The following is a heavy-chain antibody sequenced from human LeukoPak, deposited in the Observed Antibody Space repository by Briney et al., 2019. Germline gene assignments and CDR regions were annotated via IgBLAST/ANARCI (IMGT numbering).Heavy chain of an antibody. J-gene: IGHJ4*02. CDR1: GYTLTSYD. V-gene: IGHV1-8*03. Sequence: ASVNVSCKASGYTLTSYDINWVRQATGQGLEWMGWMNPNSGRTGYAQNFQGRITITRNTSISTAYMELSSLRSEDTAVYYCTRETSSRYFDYWGQGTLVTVSS. CDR2: MNPNSGRT. CDR3: TRETSSRYFDY.